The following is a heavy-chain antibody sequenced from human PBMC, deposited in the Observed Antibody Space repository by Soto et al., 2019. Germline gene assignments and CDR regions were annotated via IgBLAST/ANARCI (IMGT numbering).Heavy chain of an antibody. CDR3: ARGYSGYDRDAFDI. D-gene: IGHD5-12*01. J-gene: IGHJ3*02. V-gene: IGHV4-59*01. Sequence: ETLSLTCTVSGGSISSYYWSWIRQPPGKGLEWIGYIYYSGSTNYNPSLKSRVTISVDTSKNQFSLKLSSVTAADTAVYYCARGYSGYDRDAFDIWGQGTMVTVSS. CDR2: IYYSGST. CDR1: GGSISSYY.